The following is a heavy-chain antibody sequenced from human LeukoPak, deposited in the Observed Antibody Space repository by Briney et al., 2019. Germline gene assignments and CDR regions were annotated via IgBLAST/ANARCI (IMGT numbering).Heavy chain of an antibody. CDR3: ARSAYYDFWSGYYYYYYGMDV. CDR2: TNPNTGGT. V-gene: IGHV1-2*02. D-gene: IGHD3-3*01. CDR1: GYSFIGYH. Sequence: ASEKVSCKASGYSFIGYHMHWVRQAPGQGLEWMGWTNPNTGGTKYAQKFQGRVTMTRNTSISTAYMELSSLRSEDTAVYYCARSAYYDFWSGYYYYYYGMDVWGQGTTVTVSS. J-gene: IGHJ6*02.